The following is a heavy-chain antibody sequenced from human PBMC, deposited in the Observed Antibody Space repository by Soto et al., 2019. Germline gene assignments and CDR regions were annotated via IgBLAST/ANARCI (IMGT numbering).Heavy chain of an antibody. CDR1: GYTFTSYA. J-gene: IGHJ6*02. V-gene: IGHV1-3*01. CDR2: INAGNGNT. D-gene: IGHD2-2*01. CDR3: ARDGSCISTSCYGIYYYYGMDV. Sequence: GASVKVSCKASGYTFTSYAMHWVRQAPGQRLEWMGWINAGNGNTKYSQKFQGRVTITRDTSASTAYMELSSLRSEDTAVYYCARDGSCISTSCYGIYYYYGMDVWGQGTTVTVSS.